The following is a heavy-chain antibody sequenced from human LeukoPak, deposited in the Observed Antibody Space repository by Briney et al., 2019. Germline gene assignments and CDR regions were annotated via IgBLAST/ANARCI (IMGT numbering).Heavy chain of an antibody. D-gene: IGHD6-19*01. CDR3: ARRPGIAVAGVFDY. J-gene: IGHJ4*02. CDR2: ISGHNGHT. CDR1: GYTSTSYG. Sequence: ASVKVSCKASGYTSTSYGINWVRQAPGQGLEWMGWISGHNGHTNYVQKMQGRVTMTTDTSTNTAYMELRNLTSDDTAVYYCARRPGIAVAGVFDYWGQGSLVTVSS. V-gene: IGHV1-18*04.